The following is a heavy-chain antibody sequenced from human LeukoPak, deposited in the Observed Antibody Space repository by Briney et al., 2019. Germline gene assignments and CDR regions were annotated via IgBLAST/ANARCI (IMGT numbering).Heavy chain of an antibody. CDR1: GYTFTHYG. V-gene: IGHV3-30*03. Sequence: GGSLRLSCVISGYTFTHYGFYWVRQAPGKALEWVAYISYDGNNKYEDSVKGRFTISRDNSKSTLHLQMNGLRAEDTAVYYCARDYYASGRIRYFDLWGRGNRVTVSS. D-gene: IGHD3-10*01. CDR2: ISYDGNN. CDR3: ARDYYASGRIRYFDL. J-gene: IGHJ2*01.